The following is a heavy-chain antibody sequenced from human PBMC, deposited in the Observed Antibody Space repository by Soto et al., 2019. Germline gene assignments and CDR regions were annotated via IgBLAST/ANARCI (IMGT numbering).Heavy chain of an antibody. D-gene: IGHD6-6*01. CDR3: ARIASSSPDYYYYGMDV. J-gene: IGHJ6*02. Sequence: ASVKVSCKASGYTFTSYYMHWVRQAPGQGLEWMGIINPSGGSISYAQKFQGRVTMTRDTSTSTVYMELSSLRSEDTAVYYRARIASSSPDYYYYGMDVWGQGTTVTVSS. CDR1: GYTFTSYY. CDR2: INPSGGSI. V-gene: IGHV1-46*01.